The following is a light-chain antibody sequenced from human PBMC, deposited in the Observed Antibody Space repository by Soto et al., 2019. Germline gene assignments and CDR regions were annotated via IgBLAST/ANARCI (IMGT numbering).Light chain of an antibody. CDR3: QQYHSYAWA. Sequence: DIQMTQSPSTLSASVGDRVTITCRASQSISSWLAWYQQKPGKAPNLLIYDASSLESGVPSRFSGSGSGTEFTLTISSLQPDDFATYYCQQYHSYAWAFGRGTKVEIK. CDR1: QSISSW. V-gene: IGKV1-5*01. CDR2: DAS. J-gene: IGKJ1*01.